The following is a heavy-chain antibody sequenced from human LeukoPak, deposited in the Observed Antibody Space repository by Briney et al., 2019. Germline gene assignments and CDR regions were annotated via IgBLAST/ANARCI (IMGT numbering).Heavy chain of an antibody. CDR2: IWYDGSNK. J-gene: IGHJ4*02. CDR3: ARDLTGTTTFGDY. Sequence: QTGGSLRLSCAASGFTFSSYAMHWVRQAPGKGLEWVAVIWYDGSNKYYADSVKGRFTISRDNSKNTLYLQMNSLRAEDTAVYYCARDLTGTTTFGDYWGQGTLVTVSS. D-gene: IGHD1-20*01. CDR1: GFTFSSYA. V-gene: IGHV3-33*08.